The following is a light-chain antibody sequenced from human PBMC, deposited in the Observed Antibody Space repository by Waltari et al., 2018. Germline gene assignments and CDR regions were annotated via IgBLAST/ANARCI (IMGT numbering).Light chain of an antibody. CDR2: SNK. V-gene: IGLV1-44*01. CDR1: ISNIGSNI. J-gene: IGLJ3*02. CDR3: ATWDDSLKGPV. Sequence: QSVLTQPPSASGTPGQTVTFSCFGSISNIGSNIVSWYRQFPGTAPQLLIHSNKTRPSGGLDRFSGSRSGTSASLAISGLQSEDEVIYYCATWDDSLKGPVFGGGTKLTVL.